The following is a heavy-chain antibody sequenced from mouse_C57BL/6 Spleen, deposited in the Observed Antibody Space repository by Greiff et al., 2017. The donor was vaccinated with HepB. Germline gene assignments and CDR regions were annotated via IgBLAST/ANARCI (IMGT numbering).Heavy chain of an antibody. CDR3: AREGGYYGYFDV. CDR1: GYAFSSSW. D-gene: IGHD2-2*01. J-gene: IGHJ1*03. Sequence: VQLQESGPELVKPGASVKISCKASGYAFSSSWMNWVKQRPGKGLGWIGRIYPGDGDTNYNGKFKGKATLTADKSSSTAYMQLSSLTSEDSAVYFCAREGGYYGYFDVWGTGTTVTVSS. CDR2: IYPGDGDT. V-gene: IGHV1-82*01.